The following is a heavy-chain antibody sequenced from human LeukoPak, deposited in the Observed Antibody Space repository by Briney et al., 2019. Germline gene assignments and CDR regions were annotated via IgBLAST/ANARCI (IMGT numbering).Heavy chain of an antibody. CDR2: IWDDGSNE. J-gene: IGHJ4*02. V-gene: IGHV3-33*01. CDR1: GFTFSNYG. Sequence: PGRSLRLSCAASGFTFSNYGMHWVRQAPGKGLEWVAVIWDDGSNEYYADSVKGRFTIFRDNRRNTLYLRMNSLRAEDTAVYSCARDHSGTQDYWGQGTLVTVSS. D-gene: IGHD1-1*01. CDR3: ARDHSGTQDY.